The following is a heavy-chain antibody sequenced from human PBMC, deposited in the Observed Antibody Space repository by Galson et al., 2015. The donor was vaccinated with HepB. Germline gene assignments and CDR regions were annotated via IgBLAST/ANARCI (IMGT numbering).Heavy chain of an antibody. Sequence: SVKVSCKASGYTFNNYIIAWVRPAPGQRLEWLGLITAYNGNTNFAQSLQGRVTMTTNTSTSTAYMEFKSLRPDDTALYYFARVGPTYYYFDYWGQGTLVTVSS. V-gene: IGHV1-18*01. CDR1: GYTFNNYI. CDR3: ARVGPTYYYFDY. D-gene: IGHD1-26*01. J-gene: IGHJ4*02. CDR2: ITAYNGNT.